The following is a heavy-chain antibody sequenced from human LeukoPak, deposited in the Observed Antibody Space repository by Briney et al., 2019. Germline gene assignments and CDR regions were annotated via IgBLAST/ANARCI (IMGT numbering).Heavy chain of an antibody. D-gene: IGHD1-26*01. Sequence: GGSLRLPCAASGFTFSGSAMHWVRQASGKGLEWVGRIRSKANSYATAYAASVKGRFTISRDDSKNTAYLQMNSLKTEDTAVYYCTKQYSGSYYFSDYWGQGTLVTVSS. CDR3: TKQYSGSYYFSDY. J-gene: IGHJ4*02. CDR2: IRSKANSYAT. CDR1: GFTFSGSA. V-gene: IGHV3-73*01.